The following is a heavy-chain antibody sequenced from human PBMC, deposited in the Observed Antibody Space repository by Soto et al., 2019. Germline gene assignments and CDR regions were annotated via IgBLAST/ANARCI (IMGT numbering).Heavy chain of an antibody. V-gene: IGHV1-3*01. J-gene: IGHJ6*02. Sequence: ASVKVSCKASGYTFTSYAMHWVRQAPGQRLEWMGWINAGNGNTKYSQKFQGRVTITRDTSASTAYMELSSLRSEDTAVYYCALDFSFQRGLEAPHGMGVWGQGTVVTVSS. D-gene: IGHD6-25*01. CDR2: INAGNGNT. CDR1: GYTFTSYA. CDR3: ALDFSFQRGLEAPHGMGV.